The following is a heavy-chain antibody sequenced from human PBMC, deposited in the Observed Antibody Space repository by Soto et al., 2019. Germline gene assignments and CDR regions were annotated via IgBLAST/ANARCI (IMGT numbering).Heavy chain of an antibody. V-gene: IGHV3-53*04. J-gene: IGHJ6*03. Sequence: GGSLRLSCAASGFTVSSNYMSWVRQAPGKGLEWVSVIYSGGSTYYADSVKGRFTISRHNSKNTLYLQMNSLRAEDTAVYYCARPRAGEYQLQGTPYYYYYMDVWGKGTTVTVSS. CDR2: IYSGGST. D-gene: IGHD2-2*01. CDR3: ARPRAGEYQLQGTPYYYYYMDV. CDR1: GFTVSSNY.